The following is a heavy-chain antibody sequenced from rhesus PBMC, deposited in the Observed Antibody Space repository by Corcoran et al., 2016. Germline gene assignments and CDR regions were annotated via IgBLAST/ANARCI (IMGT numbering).Heavy chain of an antibody. CDR1: CGSISVSYR. CDR2: IYCSSTST. Sequence: QVQLQESGPGVVKPSETLSLTCAVSCGSISVSYRWSWILPPPGKRLAWIGYIYCSSTSTNYNPPVKSRVTMSKDTSKNQFALKLSSVTAADTAVYYGARDWDAFDCWGQGLRVTVSS. V-gene: IGHV4S10*01. J-gene: IGHJ3*01. CDR3: ARDWDAFDC.